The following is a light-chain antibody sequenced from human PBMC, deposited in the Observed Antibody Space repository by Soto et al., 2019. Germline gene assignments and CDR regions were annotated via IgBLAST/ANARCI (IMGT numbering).Light chain of an antibody. CDR3: AAWDDSLNGPV. V-gene: IGLV1-44*01. CDR2: GNN. J-gene: IGLJ3*02. Sequence: QLVLTQPPSASGTPGQRVTIFCSGSTSNIGGSTVNWYQHLPGTAPKLLIFGNNRRPSGVPDRFSGSKSGTSASLAISGLQSEDAADYHCAAWDDSLNGPVFGGGTQLTVL. CDR1: TSNIGGST.